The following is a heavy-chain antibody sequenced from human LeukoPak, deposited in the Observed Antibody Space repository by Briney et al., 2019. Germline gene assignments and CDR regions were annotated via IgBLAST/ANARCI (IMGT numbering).Heavy chain of an antibody. D-gene: IGHD2-21*02. CDR3: ASSVQHIVVVTAIGFDY. CDR2: ISYDGSNK. Sequence: TGGSLRLSCAASGFTFSSYAMHWVRQAPGKGLEWVAVISYDGSNKYYADSVKGRFTISRDNSKNTLYLQMNSLRAEDTAVYYCASSVQHIVVVTAIGFDYWGQGTLVTVSS. CDR1: GFTFSSYA. J-gene: IGHJ4*02. V-gene: IGHV3-30-3*02.